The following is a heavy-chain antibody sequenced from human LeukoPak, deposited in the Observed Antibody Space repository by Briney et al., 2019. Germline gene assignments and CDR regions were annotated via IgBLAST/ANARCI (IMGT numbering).Heavy chain of an antibody. J-gene: IGHJ6*03. CDR2: FDPEDGAT. D-gene: IGHD6-6*01. V-gene: IGHV1-24*01. CDR3: APRIAARLGYYYYYMDV. Sequence: SVNVSCKVSGYTLTELSMHWVRQAPGKGLEGMGGFDPEDGATIYAQKFQGRVTMSEDTSTDTAYMELSSLRSEDTAVYYCAPRIAARLGYYYYYMDVWGKGTTVTVSS. CDR1: GYTLTELS.